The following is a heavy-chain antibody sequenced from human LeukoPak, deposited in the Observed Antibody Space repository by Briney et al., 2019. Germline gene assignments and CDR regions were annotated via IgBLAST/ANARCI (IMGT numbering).Heavy chain of an antibody. CDR3: TTYKVTTAFDL. V-gene: IGHV3-15*01. D-gene: IGHD4-17*01. Sequence: GGSLRLSCAASGFSFSNAWMTWVRQAPGKGLEWVGRIKSKIDGETTDYTEPVKGRFTISRDVSKNTLYLQMNSRKSEDTAVYYCTTYKVTTAFDLWGRGTLVTVSS. J-gene: IGHJ2*01. CDR2: IKSKIDGETT. CDR1: GFSFSNAW.